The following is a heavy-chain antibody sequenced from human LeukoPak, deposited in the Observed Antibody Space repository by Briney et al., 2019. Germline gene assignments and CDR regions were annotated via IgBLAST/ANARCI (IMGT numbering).Heavy chain of an antibody. CDR3: ARLPYYYGSGSYRGFDY. CDR1: GYSFTSYW. V-gene: IGHV5-51*01. J-gene: IGHJ4*02. D-gene: IGHD3-10*01. Sequence: TAGESLKISCKGSGYSFTSYWIGWVRQMPGKGLEWMGIIYPGDSDTRYSPSFQGQVTISADKYISTAYLQWSSLKASDNAMYYCARLPYYYGSGSYRGFDYWGQGTLVTVSS. CDR2: IYPGDSDT.